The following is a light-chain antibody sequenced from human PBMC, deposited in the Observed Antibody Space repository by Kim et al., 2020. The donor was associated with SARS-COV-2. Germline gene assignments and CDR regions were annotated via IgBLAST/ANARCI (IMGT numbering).Light chain of an antibody. J-gene: IGLJ3*02. CDR1: ALPKQY. CDR2: EDT. V-gene: IGLV3-25*03. CDR3: QSADSSDTFWV. Sequence: PSQTARITCSGDALPKQYAYWFQQKPGKAPVVVLYEDTERPSGIPERFSGSTSGTTVTLTISGVQAEDEADYYCQSADSSDTFWVFGGGTQLTVL.